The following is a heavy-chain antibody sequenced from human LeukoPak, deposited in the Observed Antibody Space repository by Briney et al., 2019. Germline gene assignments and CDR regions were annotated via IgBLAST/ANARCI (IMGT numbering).Heavy chain of an antibody. V-gene: IGHV4-39*01. D-gene: IGHD6-25*01. J-gene: IGHJ5*02. CDR3: ARHERANWFDP. Sequence: PSETLSLTCTVSGGSISSSSYYWGWIRQPPGKGLEWIGSLYYSGSTYYNPSLRSRVIISVDTSKNQFSLKLSSVTAADTAVYYCARHERANWFDPWGQGTLVTVSS. CDR1: GGSISSSSYY. CDR2: LYYSGST.